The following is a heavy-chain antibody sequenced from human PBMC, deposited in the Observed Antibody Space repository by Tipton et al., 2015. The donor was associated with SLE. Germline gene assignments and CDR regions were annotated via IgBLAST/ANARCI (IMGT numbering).Heavy chain of an antibody. CDR3: AMPRGIAARDDAFDI. Sequence: QSGAEVKKPGASVKVSCKASGYTFTSYGISWVRQAPGQGLEWMGWTSAYNGNTNYAQTLQGRVTMTTDSSTSTAYMELRSLRSDDTAVYCCAMPRGIAARDDAFDIWGQGTMVTVSS. J-gene: IGHJ3*02. V-gene: IGHV1-18*01. CDR2: TSAYNGNT. CDR1: GYTFTSYG. D-gene: IGHD6-6*01.